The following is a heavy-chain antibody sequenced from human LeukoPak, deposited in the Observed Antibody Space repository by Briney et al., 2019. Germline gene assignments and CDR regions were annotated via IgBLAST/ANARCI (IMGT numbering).Heavy chain of an antibody. V-gene: IGHV6-1*01. CDR2: TYYRSKWYK. Sequence: SQTLSLTCAISGDSVSSNSAAWNWIRQSPSRGLEWLGRTYYRSKWYKDYAVFVKSRININPDTSKNQFSLQLNSVTPEDTAVYYCARDPGSSSSFYFDDWGQGTLVTVSS. D-gene: IGHD6-13*01. J-gene: IGHJ4*02. CDR3: ARDPGSSSSFYFDD. CDR1: GDSVSSNSAA.